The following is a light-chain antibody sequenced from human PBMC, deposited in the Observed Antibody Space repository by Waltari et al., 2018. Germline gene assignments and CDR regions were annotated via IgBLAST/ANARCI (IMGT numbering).Light chain of an antibody. CDR3: QQYYSTPSIT. V-gene: IGKV4-1*01. J-gene: IGKJ5*01. CDR2: WAS. CDR1: VLYSANNKNY. Sequence: VLYSANNKNYSAWYQQKPGQPPKLLIYWASTRESGVPDRFSGSGSGTDCTLTICSLQAEDVAVYYCQQYYSTPSITFGQGTRLEIK.